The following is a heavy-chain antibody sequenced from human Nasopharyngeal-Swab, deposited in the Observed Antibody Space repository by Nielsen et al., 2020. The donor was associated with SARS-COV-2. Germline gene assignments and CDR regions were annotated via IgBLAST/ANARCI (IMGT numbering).Heavy chain of an antibody. V-gene: IGHV4-61*01. Sequence: GSLRLSCTVSGGSISSGLYYWTWIRQPPGKGLEWIGHVYNNGDTTYRPSFKSRLTMPVDTSRNQFSLRPRSVTAADTAVYYCARAVIVGMPWFWFDPWGQGALVTVSS. CDR2: VYNNGDT. D-gene: IGHD1-26*01. J-gene: IGHJ5*02. CDR3: ARAVIVGMPWFWFDP. CDR1: GGSISSGLYY.